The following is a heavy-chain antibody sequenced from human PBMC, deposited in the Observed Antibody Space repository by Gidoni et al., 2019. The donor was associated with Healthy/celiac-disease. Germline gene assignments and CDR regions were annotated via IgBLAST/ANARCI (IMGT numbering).Heavy chain of an antibody. V-gene: IGHV3-30-3*01. Sequence: QVQLVESGGGVVQPGRSLRLSCAASGFPFSSYAMHWVRQAPGKGLEWVAVISYDGSNKYYADSVKGRFTISRDNSKNTLYLQMNSLRAEDTAVYYCARDAYDFWSGYYYYYYYYYMDVWGKGTTVTVSS. CDR3: ARDAYDFWSGYYYYYYYYYMDV. D-gene: IGHD3-3*01. CDR1: GFPFSSYA. CDR2: ISYDGSNK. J-gene: IGHJ6*03.